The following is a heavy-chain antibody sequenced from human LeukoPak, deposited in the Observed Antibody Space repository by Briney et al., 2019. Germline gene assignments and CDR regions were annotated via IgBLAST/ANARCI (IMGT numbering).Heavy chain of an antibody. Sequence: SQTLSLTCAVSGGSISSGGYSWSWIRQPPGKGLEWIGYIYHSGSTYYNPSLKSRVTISVDRSKNQFSLKLSSVTAADTAVYYCARGVYDGSGYYYLDYWGQGTLVTVSS. CDR2: IYHSGST. J-gene: IGHJ4*02. D-gene: IGHD3-22*01. V-gene: IGHV4-30-2*01. CDR1: GGSISSGGYS. CDR3: ARGVYDGSGYYYLDY.